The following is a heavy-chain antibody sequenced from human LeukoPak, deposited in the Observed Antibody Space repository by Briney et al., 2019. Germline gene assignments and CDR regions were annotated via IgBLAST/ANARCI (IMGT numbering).Heavy chain of an antibody. V-gene: IGHV5-51*01. CDR3: ARGYYFDY. CDR2: IYPGDSDT. CDR1: GYTFTSYG. J-gene: IGHJ4*02. Sequence: GASVKVPCKASGYTFTSYGISWVRQMPGKGLEWMGIIYPGDSDTRYSPSFQGQVTISADKSISTAYLQWSSLKASDTAMYYCARGYYFDYWGQGTLVTVSS.